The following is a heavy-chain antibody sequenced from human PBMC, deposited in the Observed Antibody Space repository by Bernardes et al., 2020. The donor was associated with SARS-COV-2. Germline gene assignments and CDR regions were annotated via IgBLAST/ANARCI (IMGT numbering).Heavy chain of an antibody. CDR1: GNTFTSYA. Sequence: SVKVSCKTSGNTFTSYAVIWVRQAPGQGLECMGGIIPLFGTTNYAQNFQGRVTIAADESTSTVYMELSSLRSEDTAMYYCARSGTYPDAFDIWGQGTLVTVSS. CDR3: ARSGTYPDAFDI. V-gene: IGHV1-69*13. D-gene: IGHD1-26*01. J-gene: IGHJ4*02. CDR2: IIPLFGTT.